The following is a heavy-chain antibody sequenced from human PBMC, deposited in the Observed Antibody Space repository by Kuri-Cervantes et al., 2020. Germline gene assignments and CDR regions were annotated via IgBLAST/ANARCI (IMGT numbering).Heavy chain of an antibody. D-gene: IGHD2-8*01. CDR3: VGAPNEYYFDS. CDR2: INHSGST. V-gene: IGHV4-4*01. Sequence: GSLRLSCAVYGGSISSSNWWSWVRQPPGKGLEWIGEINHSGSTNYNPSLKSRVTISVDTSKNQFSLKLNSVTAADTAVYSCVGAPNEYYFDSWGQGTLVTVSS. J-gene: IGHJ4*02. CDR1: GGSISSSNW.